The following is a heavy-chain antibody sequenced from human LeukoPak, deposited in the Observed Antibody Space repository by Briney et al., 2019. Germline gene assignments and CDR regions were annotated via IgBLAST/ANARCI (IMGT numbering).Heavy chain of an antibody. V-gene: IGHV4-39*01. D-gene: IGHD2-8*02. CDR2: MYYSVIT. Sequence: PSETLSLTCSVSGGSITTSGYYWGWLRQPQGKGLEWIASMYYSVITYSHPSLKTRVTTSVDTSNNHFSLRLSSVTAADTAVYYCARHWKYCNVGDCHDNWFDPWGQGTLVTVSS. J-gene: IGHJ5*02. CDR3: ARHWKYCNVGDCHDNWFDP. CDR1: GGSITTSGYY.